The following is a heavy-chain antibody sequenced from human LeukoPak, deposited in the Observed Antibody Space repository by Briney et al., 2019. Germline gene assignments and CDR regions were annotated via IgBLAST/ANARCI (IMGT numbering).Heavy chain of an antibody. CDR2: IYYSGST. V-gene: IGHV4-30-4*01. J-gene: IGHJ5*02. CDR3: ARDSGDLWFGERINNWFDP. D-gene: IGHD3-10*01. CDR1: GGSIGSGDYY. Sequence: SETLSLTCTVSGGSIGSGDYYWSWIRQPPGKGLEWIGYIYYSGSTYYNPSLKSRVTISVDTSKNQFSLKLSSVTAADTAVYYCARDSGDLWFGERINNWFDPWGQGTLVTVSS.